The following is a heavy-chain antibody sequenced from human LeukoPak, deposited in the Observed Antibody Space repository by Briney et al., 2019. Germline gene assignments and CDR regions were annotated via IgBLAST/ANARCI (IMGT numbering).Heavy chain of an antibody. Sequence: SGTLSLTCTVSGGSISSYYWSWIRQPPGKGLEWIGYIYYSGSTNYNPSLKSRVTISVDTSKNQFSLKLSSVTAADTAVYYCARGGIAAAETGAFDIWGQGTMVTVSS. D-gene: IGHD6-13*01. J-gene: IGHJ3*02. V-gene: IGHV4-59*08. CDR1: GGSISSYY. CDR2: IYYSGST. CDR3: ARGGIAAAETGAFDI.